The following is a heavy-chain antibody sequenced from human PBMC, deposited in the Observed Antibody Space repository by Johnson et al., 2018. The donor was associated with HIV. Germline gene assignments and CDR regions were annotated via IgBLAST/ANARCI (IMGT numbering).Heavy chain of an antibody. V-gene: IGHV3-23*04. J-gene: IGHJ3*02. Sequence: VQLVESGGGVVQPGRSLRLSCAASGLTFSNYAMSWVRQPPGKGLEWLSVISGSGGSTNYADSVKGRFTISRENSKNTLYLQMNSLRAEDTAVYYCAKTEDAFDIWGQGTMVTVSS. CDR1: GLTFSNYA. CDR3: AKTEDAFDI. CDR2: ISGSGGST.